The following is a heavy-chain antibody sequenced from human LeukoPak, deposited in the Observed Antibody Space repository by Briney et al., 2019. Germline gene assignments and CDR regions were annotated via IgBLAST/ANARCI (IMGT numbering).Heavy chain of an antibody. CDR3: ARVDSSGPDSWFDP. CDR2: ISSSSSYI. CDR1: GFTFSSYS. Sequence: PGGSLRLSCAASGFTFSSYSMNWVRQAPGKGLEWVSSISSSSSYIYYADSVKGRFTISRDNAKNSLYLQMNSLRAEDTAVYYCARVDSSGPDSWFDPWGQGTLVTVSS. D-gene: IGHD3-22*01. V-gene: IGHV3-21*01. J-gene: IGHJ5*02.